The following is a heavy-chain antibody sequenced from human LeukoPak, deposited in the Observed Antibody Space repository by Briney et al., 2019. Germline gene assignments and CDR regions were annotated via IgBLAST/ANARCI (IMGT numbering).Heavy chain of an antibody. CDR3: AEGDYEYGWFDP. Sequence: ASVTVSCKASGYTFTGYYMHWVRQAPGQGLEWMGRINPNSGGTNYAQKFQGRVTMTRDTSISTAYMELSRLRSDDTAVYYCAEGDYEYGWFDPWGQGTLVTVSS. CDR2: INPNSGGT. J-gene: IGHJ5*02. D-gene: IGHD4-17*01. CDR1: GYTFTGYY. V-gene: IGHV1-2*06.